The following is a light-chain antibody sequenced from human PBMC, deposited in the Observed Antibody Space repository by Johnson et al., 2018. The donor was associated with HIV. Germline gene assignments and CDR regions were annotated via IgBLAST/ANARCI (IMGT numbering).Light chain of an antibody. CDR2: DNN. CDR3: GTWDSSLSAPYV. CDR1: SSYIGNNY. Sequence: QSVLTQPPSVSAAPGQKVSISCSGSSSYIGNNYVSSYQQLPGTAPKFLIYDNNKRPSGIPDRFSGSKSGTSATLGITGLQTGDEADYYCGTWDSSLSAPYVFGAATKVAVL. V-gene: IGLV1-51*01. J-gene: IGLJ1*01.